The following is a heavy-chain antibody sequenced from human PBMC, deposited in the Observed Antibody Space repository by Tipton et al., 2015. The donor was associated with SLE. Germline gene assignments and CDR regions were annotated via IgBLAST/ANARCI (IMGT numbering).Heavy chain of an antibody. Sequence: SLRLSCAASGFSFSSFGMHWVRQAPGKGLEWVAVISSDGTNKYYADSVEGRFSISRDNSKNMLYLQMNTLRGDDTAVYYCAKGIPTISLVGVDFWGQGPLVTVSS. CDR2: ISSDGTNK. J-gene: IGHJ4*02. CDR1: GFSFSSFG. CDR3: AKGIPTISLVGVDF. V-gene: IGHV3-30*19. D-gene: IGHD5-24*01.